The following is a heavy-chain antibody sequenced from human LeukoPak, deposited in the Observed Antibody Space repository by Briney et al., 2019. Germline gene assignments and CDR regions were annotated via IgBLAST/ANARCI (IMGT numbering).Heavy chain of an antibody. CDR2: IYTSGST. J-gene: IGHJ3*02. V-gene: IGHV4-4*07. CDR1: GGSISSYY. Sequence: SETLSLTCTVSGGSISSYYWSWIRQPAGKGQEWIGRIYTSGSTNYNPSLKSRVTMSVDTSKNQFSLKLSSVTAADTAVYYCAGDRVLNDAFDIWGQGTMVTVSS. CDR3: AGDRVLNDAFDI.